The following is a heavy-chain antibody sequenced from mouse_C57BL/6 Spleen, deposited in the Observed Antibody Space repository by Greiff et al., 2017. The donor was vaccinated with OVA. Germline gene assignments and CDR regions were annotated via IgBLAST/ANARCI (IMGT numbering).Heavy chain of an antibody. V-gene: IGHV1-55*01. D-gene: IGHD1-1*01. CDR3: AREGVHYYGSLYAMDY. J-gene: IGHJ4*01. CDR1: GYTFTSYW. Sequence: QVQLHQSGAELVKPGASVKMSCKASGYTFTSYWITWVKQRPGQGLEWIGDIYPGSGSTNYNEKFKSKATLTVDTSSSTAYMQLSSLTSEDSAVYYCAREGVHYYGSLYAMDYWGQGTSVTVSS. CDR2: IYPGSGST.